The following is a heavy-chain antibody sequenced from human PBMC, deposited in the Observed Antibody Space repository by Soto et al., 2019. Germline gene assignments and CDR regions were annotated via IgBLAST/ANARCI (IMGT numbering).Heavy chain of an antibody. J-gene: IGHJ4*02. CDR1: GFTSSSYA. CDR3: AKEYEYRSGWERIDY. D-gene: IGHD6-19*01. Sequence: GGSLRLSCAASGFTSSSYAMSWVRQAPGKGPEWVSAISGSGVSTYYADSVKGRFTISRDNSKNTLYLQMNSLRAEDTAVYYCAKEYEYRSGWERIDYWGQGNLVTVSS. V-gene: IGHV3-23*01. CDR2: ISGSGVST.